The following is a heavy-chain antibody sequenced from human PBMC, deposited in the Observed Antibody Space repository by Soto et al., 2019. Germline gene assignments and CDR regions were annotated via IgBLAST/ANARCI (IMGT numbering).Heavy chain of an antibody. CDR3: ARANLEWLSGTTWFDP. CDR2: IYYSGST. V-gene: IGHV4-59*01. J-gene: IGHJ5*02. Sequence: PSETLSLTRTVSGGYISSYCRSCIRQPPGKGLEWVVYIYYSGSTNYNPSLKSRVTILVDTAKNQFSLKLSSVTAADTAVYYCARANLEWLSGTTWFDPWGQGTLVTVS. CDR1: GGYISSYC. D-gene: IGHD3-3*01.